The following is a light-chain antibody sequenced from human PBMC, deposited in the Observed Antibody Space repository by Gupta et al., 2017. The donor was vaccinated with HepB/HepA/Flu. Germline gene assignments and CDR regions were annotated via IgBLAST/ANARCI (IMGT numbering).Light chain of an antibody. CDR3: QQYGSSTGFT. V-gene: IGKV3-20*01. J-gene: IGKJ3*01. CDR2: GAS. CDR1: QSVISNY. Sequence: EIVLTQSPATVSLSPGERASLSCRASQSVISNYLAWYQQKPGQAPRLLIYGASSRATGIPDRFSGSGSGTDFTLTISRLEPEDFAVYFCQQYGSSTGFTFGPGTKVDIK.